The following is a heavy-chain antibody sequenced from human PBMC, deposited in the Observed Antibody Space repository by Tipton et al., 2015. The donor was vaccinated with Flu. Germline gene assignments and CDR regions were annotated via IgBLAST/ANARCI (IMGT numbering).Heavy chain of an antibody. CDR2: IYYSGSI. J-gene: IGHJ3*02. CDR1: GGSISSHY. CDR3: AREWGDAFDI. D-gene: IGHD3-16*01. V-gene: IGHV4-59*11. Sequence: TLSLTCTVSGGSISSHYWSWIRQPPGEGLEWIGYIYYSGSISYNPSLKSRVTISVDTSKSQFSLKLSSVTAADTAVYYCAREWGDAFDIWGQGTMVTVSS.